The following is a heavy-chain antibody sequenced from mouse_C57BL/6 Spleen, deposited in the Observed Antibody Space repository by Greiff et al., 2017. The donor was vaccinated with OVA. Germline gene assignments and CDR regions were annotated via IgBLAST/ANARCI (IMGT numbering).Heavy chain of an antibody. J-gene: IGHJ3*01. CDR2: INYDGSST. Sequence: EVKLMESEGGLVQPGSSMKLSCTASGFTFSDYYMAWVRQVPEKGLEWVANINYDGSSTYYLDSLKSRFIISRDNAKNILYLQMSSLKSEDTATYYCAKILGSSFAYWGQGTLVTVSA. CDR3: AKILGSSFAY. CDR1: GFTFSDYY. D-gene: IGHD1-1*01. V-gene: IGHV5-16*01.